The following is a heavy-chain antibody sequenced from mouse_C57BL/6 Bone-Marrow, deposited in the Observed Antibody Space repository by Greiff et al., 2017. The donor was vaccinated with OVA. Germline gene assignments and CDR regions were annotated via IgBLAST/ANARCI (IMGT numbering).Heavy chain of an antibody. CDR3: ARRNMVTTNYYAMDY. D-gene: IGHD2-2*01. J-gene: IGHJ4*01. CDR2: ISSGSSTI. CDR1: GFTFSDYG. V-gene: IGHV5-17*01. Sequence: DVKLVESGGGLVKPGGSLKLSCAASGFTFSDYGMHWVRQAPEKGLEWVAYISSGSSTIYYADTVKGRFTISRDNAKNTLFLQMTSLRSEDTAMYYCARRNMVTTNYYAMDYWGQGTSVTVSS.